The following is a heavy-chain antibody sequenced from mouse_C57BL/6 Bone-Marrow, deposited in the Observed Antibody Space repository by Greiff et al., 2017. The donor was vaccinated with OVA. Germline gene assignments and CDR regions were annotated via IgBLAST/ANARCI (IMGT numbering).Heavy chain of an antibody. V-gene: IGHV14-4*01. J-gene: IGHJ3*01. CDR3: TLPWFAY. CDR2: IDPENGDT. Sequence: EVQLQESGAELVRPGASVKLSCTASGFNIKDDYMHWVKQRPEQGLEWIGWIDPENGDTEYASKFQGKATITADTSSNTAYLQLSSLTSEDTAVYYCTLPWFAYWGQGTLVTVSA. CDR1: GFNIKDDY.